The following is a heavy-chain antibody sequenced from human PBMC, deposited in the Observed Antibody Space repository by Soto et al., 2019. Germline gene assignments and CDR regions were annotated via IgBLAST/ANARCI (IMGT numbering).Heavy chain of an antibody. V-gene: IGHV1-18*01. J-gene: IGHJ5*02. D-gene: IGHD6-19*01. CDR1: GYTFTNYG. Sequence: QVQLVQSGAEVRKPGASVKVSCKASGYTFTNYGITWVRQAPGQGLEWMGWISTYNGNTNYAQKLQGRVTMTTDTXTNTAYMELRSLRSDDTAIYYCARNSSGRYNWFDPWGQGTLVTVSS. CDR3: ARNSSGRYNWFDP. CDR2: ISTYNGNT.